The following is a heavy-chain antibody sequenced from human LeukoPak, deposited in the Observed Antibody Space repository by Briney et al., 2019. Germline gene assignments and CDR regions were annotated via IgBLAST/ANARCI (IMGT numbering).Heavy chain of an antibody. D-gene: IGHD5-12*01. Sequence: SETLSLTCTVPGGSISIYYWTWIRQPPGKGLEWIGYIYYTGSTNYNPSLKSRVSISVDTSKNQFSLKLSSVTAADTAVYYCARVYGSGYDFRGAFDSWGQGTMVTVSS. CDR3: ARVYGSGYDFRGAFDS. CDR1: GGSISIYY. V-gene: IGHV4-59*01. CDR2: IYYTGST. J-gene: IGHJ3*02.